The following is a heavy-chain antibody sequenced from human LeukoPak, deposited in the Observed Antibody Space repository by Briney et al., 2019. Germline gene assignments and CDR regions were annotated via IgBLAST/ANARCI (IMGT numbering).Heavy chain of an antibody. V-gene: IGHV4-4*07. J-gene: IGHJ5*02. CDR2: ISGSGTI. Sequence: SETLSLTCTVSGGSIHSYWSWIRQPAGKGLEWIVRISGSGTITYNPALQSRLTISIDTSKNQFSLKLMSVTAADTAVYYCARDSGTTGEVKFDPWGQGTLVTVSS. CDR3: ARDSGTTGEVKFDP. D-gene: IGHD3-10*01. CDR1: GGSIHSY.